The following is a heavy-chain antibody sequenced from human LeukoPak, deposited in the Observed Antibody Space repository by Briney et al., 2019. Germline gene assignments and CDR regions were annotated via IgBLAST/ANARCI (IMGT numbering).Heavy chain of an antibody. CDR3: ARGHIWFGELFNDY. V-gene: IGHV3-21*01. Sequence: GGSLRLSCAASGFTFSSYSMNWVRQAPGKGLKWVSSISSSSSNIYYADSVKGRFTISRDNAKNPLYLQMNSLRAEDTAVYYCARGHIWFGELFNDYWGEGTLATVSS. CDR1: GFTFSSYS. J-gene: IGHJ4*02. CDR2: ISSSSSNI. D-gene: IGHD3-10*01.